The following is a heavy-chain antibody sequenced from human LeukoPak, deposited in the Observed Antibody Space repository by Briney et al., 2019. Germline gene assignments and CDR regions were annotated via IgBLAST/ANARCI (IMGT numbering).Heavy chain of an antibody. V-gene: IGHV3-66*01. CDR1: GFTVSSNY. D-gene: IGHD3-22*01. Sequence: GGSLRLSCAASGFTVSSNYMSWVRQAPGKGLEWVSVIYSGGSTYYADSVKGRFIISRDNSKNTLSLQMNSLRAEDTAVYYCARVPIYYYDSSGFDYWGQGTLVTVSS. CDR3: ARVPIYYYDSSGFDY. CDR2: IYSGGST. J-gene: IGHJ4*02.